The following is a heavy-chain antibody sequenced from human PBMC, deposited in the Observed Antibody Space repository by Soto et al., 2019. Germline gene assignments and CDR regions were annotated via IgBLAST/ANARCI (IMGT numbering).Heavy chain of an antibody. Sequence: QLVESGGALVQPGGSLRLSCVASGFTFSIFTLTWVRQAPGKGLEWIAYITGSGSPIYYADSVKGRFTISRDNARNSVYLQMDRLRDEDTAVYSCARWVGTGFYPYFDYWCQGPLVTVSS. CDR3: ARWVGTGFYPYFDY. CDR2: ITGSGSPI. V-gene: IGHV3-48*02. J-gene: IGHJ4*02. CDR1: GFTFSIFT. D-gene: IGHD3-22*01.